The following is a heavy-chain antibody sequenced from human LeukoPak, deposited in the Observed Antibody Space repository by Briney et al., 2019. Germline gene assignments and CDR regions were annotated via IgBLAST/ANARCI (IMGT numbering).Heavy chain of an antibody. Sequence: PSETLSLTCAVYGGSFSGYYWSWIRQPPGKGLEWIGEINHSGSTNYNPSLKSRVTMSVDTSKNQFSLKLSSVTAADTAVYYCARDRGCCSGGSCYSDYWGQGTLVTVSS. J-gene: IGHJ4*02. CDR3: ARDRGCCSGGSCYSDY. D-gene: IGHD2-15*01. CDR1: GGSFSGYY. V-gene: IGHV4-34*01. CDR2: INHSGST.